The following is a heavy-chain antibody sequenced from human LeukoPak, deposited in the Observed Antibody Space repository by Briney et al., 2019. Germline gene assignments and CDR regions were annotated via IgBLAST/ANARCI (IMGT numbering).Heavy chain of an antibody. J-gene: IGHJ4*02. CDR3: ARVSKGHLFDY. CDR1: GFTVSDNY. V-gene: IGHV3-53*01. CDR2: ICTTGDT. D-gene: IGHD3-3*02. Sequence: GGSLRLSCAASGFTVSDNYMSWVRQAPGKGLEWVSVICTTGDTHYADSVKGRFTIYTDNSKNTLYLQMNSLRADDTAIYYCARVSKGHLFDYWGQGTLVTVSS.